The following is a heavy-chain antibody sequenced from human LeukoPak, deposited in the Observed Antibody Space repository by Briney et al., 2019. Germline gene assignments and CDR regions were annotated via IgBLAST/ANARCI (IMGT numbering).Heavy chain of an antibody. V-gene: IGHV4-59*12. CDR2: IYYSGST. J-gene: IGHJ4*02. CDR3: ARGPLRLWLRWGDFDY. D-gene: IGHD5-12*01. CDR1: GGSISSYY. Sequence: ASETLSLTCTVSGGSISSYYWSWIRQPPGKGLEWIGYIYYSGSTNYNPSLKSRVTISVDTSKNQFSLKLSSVTAADTAVYYCARGPLRLWLRWGDFDYWGQGTLVTVSS.